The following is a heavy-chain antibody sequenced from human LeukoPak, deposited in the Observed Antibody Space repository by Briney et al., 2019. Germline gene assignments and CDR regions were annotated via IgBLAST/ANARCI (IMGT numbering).Heavy chain of an antibody. D-gene: IGHD2-21*02. CDR1: GFTVSSNY. V-gene: IGHV3-53*01. J-gene: IGHJ3*02. Sequence: GGSLRLSCAASGFTVSSNYMSWVRQAPGKGLEWVSVIYSGGSTYYADSGKGGLTISRDNSTNTLYLQMNSLRAEDTAVYYCARDSMVVTGGAFDIWGQGTMVTVSS. CDR3: ARDSMVVTGGAFDI. CDR2: IYSGGST.